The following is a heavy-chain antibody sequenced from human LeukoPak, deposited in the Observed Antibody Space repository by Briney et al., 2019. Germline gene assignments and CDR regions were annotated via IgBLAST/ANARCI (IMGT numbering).Heavy chain of an antibody. CDR2: IKQDGSEK. Sequence: GGSLRLSCAASGFTFSSYWMSWVRQAPGKGLEWVANIKQDGSEKYYVDSVKGRFTIPRDNAKNSLYLQMNSLRAEDTAVYYCARDLWNYLIDYWGQGTLVTVSS. CDR1: GFTFSSYW. CDR3: ARDLWNYLIDY. D-gene: IGHD1-7*01. J-gene: IGHJ4*02. V-gene: IGHV3-7*03.